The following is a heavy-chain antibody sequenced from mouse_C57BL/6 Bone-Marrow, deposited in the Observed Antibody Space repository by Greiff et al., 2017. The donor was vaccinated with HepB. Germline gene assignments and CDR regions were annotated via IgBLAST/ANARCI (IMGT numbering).Heavy chain of an antibody. Sequence: VKVVESGAELARPGASVKLSCKASGYTFTSYGISWVKQRTGQGLEWIGESYPRSGNTYYNEKFKGKATLTADKSSSTAYMELRSLTSEDSAVYFCARTGSSGYVGGVCYAMDYWGQGTSVTVSS. J-gene: IGHJ4*01. CDR3: ARTGSSGYVGGVCYAMDY. D-gene: IGHD3-2*02. CDR2: SYPRSGNT. V-gene: IGHV1-81*01. CDR1: GYTFTSYG.